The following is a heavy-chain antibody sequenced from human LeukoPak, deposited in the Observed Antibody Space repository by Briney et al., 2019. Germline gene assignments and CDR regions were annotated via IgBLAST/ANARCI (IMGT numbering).Heavy chain of an antibody. D-gene: IGHD1-7*01. CDR2: INPNSGGT. CDR1: GYTFTSYY. Sequence: WATVKVSCKTSGYTFTSYYIHWVRQAPGQGLEWMGWINPNSGGTNYAQKFQGRVTMTRDTSISTAYMELSRLRSDDTAVYYCASRTGTTTPWPQHWGQGTLVTVSS. V-gene: IGHV1-2*02. CDR3: ASRTGTTTPWPQH. J-gene: IGHJ1*01.